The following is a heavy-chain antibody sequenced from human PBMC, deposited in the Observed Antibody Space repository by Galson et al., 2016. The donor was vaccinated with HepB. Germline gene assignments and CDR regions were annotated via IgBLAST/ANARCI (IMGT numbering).Heavy chain of an antibody. V-gene: IGHV4-39*01. CDR3: AVQSSGGGSALDR. J-gene: IGHJ5*02. D-gene: IGHD3-16*01. CDR2: IFHSGST. Sequence: GLEWIGNIFHSGSTYYNPSLKSRVTISVDTSTNQFSLKLTSVTAADTAVYYCAVQSSGGGSALDRWGQGALVSVSS.